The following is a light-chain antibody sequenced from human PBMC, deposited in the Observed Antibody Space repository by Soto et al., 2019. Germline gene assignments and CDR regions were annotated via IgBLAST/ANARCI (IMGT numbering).Light chain of an antibody. CDR1: QTVSSN. CDR3: QHYNNWPTWT. Sequence: EIVMTQSPATLSVSPGERATVSCRASQTVSSNLAWYQQRPGQAPRLLMYGASTRATGIPARFSGSGSGTEFTLTISSLQSEDFAVYYCQHYNNWPTWTFGQGTKVDI. J-gene: IGKJ1*01. CDR2: GAS. V-gene: IGKV3-15*01.